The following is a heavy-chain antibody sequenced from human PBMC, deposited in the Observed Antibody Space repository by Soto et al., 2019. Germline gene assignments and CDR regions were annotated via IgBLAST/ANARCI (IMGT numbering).Heavy chain of an antibody. V-gene: IGHV4-39*02. CDR2: IYYSGST. CDR3: ARDSSSWYWFDP. Sequence: LSLTCTVSGGSISSSSYYWGWIRQPPGKGLEWIGSIYYSGSTYYNPSLKSRVTISVDTSKNQFSLKLSSVTAADTAVYYCARDSSSWYWFDPWGQGTLVTVSS. CDR1: GGSISSSSYY. D-gene: IGHD6-13*01. J-gene: IGHJ5*02.